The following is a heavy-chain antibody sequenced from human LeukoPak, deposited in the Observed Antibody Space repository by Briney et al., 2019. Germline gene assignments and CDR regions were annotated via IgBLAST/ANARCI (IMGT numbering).Heavy chain of an antibody. Sequence: ASVKVSCKASGYTFTSYGISWVRQAPGQGLEWMGWLTAYNDNTNYAQKLPGRVTMTTDTSTSTAYMELGSLRSDDTAVYYCARALLWFGEPSHIDYWGQGTLVTASS. J-gene: IGHJ4*02. D-gene: IGHD3-10*01. CDR2: LTAYNDNT. CDR1: GYTFTSYG. V-gene: IGHV1-18*01. CDR3: ARALLWFGEPSHIDY.